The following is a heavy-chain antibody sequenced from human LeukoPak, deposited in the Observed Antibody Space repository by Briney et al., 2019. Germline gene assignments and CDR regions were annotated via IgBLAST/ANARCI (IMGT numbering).Heavy chain of an antibody. J-gene: IGHJ4*02. D-gene: IGHD4-17*01. CDR3: ARDSSGDYLGY. V-gene: IGHV3-21*01. CDR1: GFPFISFS. CDR2: ISSSSSYI. Sequence: GGSLSLPCPASGFPFISFSRNGARKAPGRGREWVSSISSSSSYIYYADSVKGRFTISRDNAKNSLYLQMNSLRAEDTAVYYCARDSSGDYLGYWGQGTLVTVSS.